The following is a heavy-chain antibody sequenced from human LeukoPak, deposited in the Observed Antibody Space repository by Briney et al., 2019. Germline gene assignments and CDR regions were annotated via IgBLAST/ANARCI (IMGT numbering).Heavy chain of an antibody. J-gene: IGHJ4*02. CDR3: TKRGAYYVDY. D-gene: IGHD3-16*01. CDR1: GFTFSSYG. Sequence: GGSLRLSCAASGFTFSSYGMHWVRQAPGKGLEWVAVIWYDGSNKYYADSVKGRFTISRDNSNNVLYLQMNSLRAEDTAVYYCTKRGAYYVDYWGRGIPVTVSS. CDR2: IWYDGSNK. V-gene: IGHV3-33*06.